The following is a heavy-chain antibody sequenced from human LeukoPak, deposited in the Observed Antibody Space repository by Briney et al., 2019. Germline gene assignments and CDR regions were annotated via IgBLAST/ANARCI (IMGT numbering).Heavy chain of an antibody. CDR1: GFIFSSYW. CDR3: ARAEEQRWGYVDY. CDR2: IKQDGSEK. D-gene: IGHD5-24*01. J-gene: IGHJ4*02. Sequence: TGGSLRLSCAASGFIFSSYWMTWVRQAPGKGLEWVVNIKQDGSEKFYVDSVRGRFTISRDNAKNSLYLQMNSLRDEDTAVYYCARAEEQRWGYVDYWGQGILVTVSS. V-gene: IGHV3-7*04.